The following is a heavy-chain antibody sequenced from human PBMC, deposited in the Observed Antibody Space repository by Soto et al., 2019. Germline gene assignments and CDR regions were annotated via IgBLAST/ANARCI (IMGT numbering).Heavy chain of an antibody. V-gene: IGHV1-46*03. CDR1: GYTFTSYY. Sequence: GASVKVSCKASGYTFTSYYMHWVRQAPGQGLEWMGIINPSGGSTSYAQKFRGRVTMTRDTSTSTVYMELSSLRSEDTAVYYCARGEQLVHYYYYYMDVWGKGTTVTVSS. CDR2: INPSGGST. CDR3: ARGEQLVHYYYYYMDV. J-gene: IGHJ6*03. D-gene: IGHD6-6*01.